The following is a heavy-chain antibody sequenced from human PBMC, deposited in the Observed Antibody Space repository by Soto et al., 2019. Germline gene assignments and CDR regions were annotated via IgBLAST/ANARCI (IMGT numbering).Heavy chain of an antibody. CDR2: IGESGTPT. CDR1: GFTFSRYA. Sequence: PGGSLRLSCAASGFTFSRYAMKGVRHATGKGLEWVSLIGESGTPTYYADSVKGRFTISRDNSGNTLFLEMYSLRAEDTAVYYCARYIPGVRYYGMDVWGQGTTVTVSS. J-gene: IGHJ6*02. V-gene: IGHV3-23*01. CDR3: ARYIPGVRYYGMDV. D-gene: IGHD2-2*01.